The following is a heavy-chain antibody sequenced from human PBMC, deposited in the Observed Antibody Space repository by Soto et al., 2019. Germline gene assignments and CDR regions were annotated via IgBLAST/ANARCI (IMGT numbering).Heavy chain of an antibody. CDR1: GVTFSSYA. CDR2: ISYDGSNK. Sequence: PGGSLRLSCAASGVTFSSYAMHGVSQDPGKGLEWVAVISYDGSNKYYADSVKGRFTISRDNSKNTLYLQMNSLRAEDTAVYYCAAAYCSSTSCYDGAYYFDYWGQGTLVTVSS. D-gene: IGHD2-2*01. CDR3: AAAYCSSTSCYDGAYYFDY. J-gene: IGHJ4*02. V-gene: IGHV3-30-3*01.